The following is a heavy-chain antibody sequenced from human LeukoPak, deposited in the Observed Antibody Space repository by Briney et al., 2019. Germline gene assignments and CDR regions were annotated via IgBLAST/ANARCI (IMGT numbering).Heavy chain of an antibody. J-gene: IGHJ5*02. V-gene: IGHV3-30-3*01. CDR2: ISSEGSDK. CDR1: GITFSSYA. Sequence: GGSLRLSCAASGITFSSYAMHWVRQAPGKGLGWVAAISSEGSDKYYAESMEGRLTISRDNSKNTLYLQMNSLRAEDTAVYYCARGLLPPRWFDPWGQGTLVTVSS. CDR3: ARGLLPPRWFDP. D-gene: IGHD2-21*02.